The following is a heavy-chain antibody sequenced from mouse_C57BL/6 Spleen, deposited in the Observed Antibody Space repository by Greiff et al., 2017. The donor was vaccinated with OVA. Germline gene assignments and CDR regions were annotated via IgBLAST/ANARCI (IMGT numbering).Heavy chain of an antibody. D-gene: IGHD1-1*01. CDR2: INPSSGYT. V-gene: IGHV1-4*01. CDR3: ARGGSSYDYYAMDY. J-gene: IGHJ4*01. Sequence: VQLQESGAELARPGASVKMSCKASGYTFTSYTMHWVKQRPGQGLEWIGYINPSSGYTKYNQKFKDKATLTADKSSSTAYMQLSSLTSEDSAVYYCARGGSSYDYYAMDYWGQGTSVTVSS. CDR1: GYTFTSYT.